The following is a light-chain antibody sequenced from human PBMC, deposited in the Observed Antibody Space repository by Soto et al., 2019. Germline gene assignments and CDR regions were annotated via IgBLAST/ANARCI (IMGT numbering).Light chain of an antibody. Sequence: DIQMTQFPSSLSASVGDRVTITCRASQDVRNYLAWYQQKPGEAPKRLISVASSLQSGVPSRFSGNGSGTEFTLTISSLQPEDFATYYCLQHSSYPRLSFGGGTKVEIK. CDR3: LQHSSYPRLS. J-gene: IGKJ4*01. CDR1: QDVRNY. CDR2: VAS. V-gene: IGKV1-17*01.